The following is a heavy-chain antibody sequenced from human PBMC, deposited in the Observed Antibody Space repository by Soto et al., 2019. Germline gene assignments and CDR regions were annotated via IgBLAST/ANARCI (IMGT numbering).Heavy chain of an antibody. V-gene: IGHV4-34*01. CDR2: INHSGST. Sequence: SETLSLTCAVYGGSFSGYYWSWIRQPPGKGPEWIGEINHSGSTNYNPSLKSRVTTSVDTSKNQFSLKLSSVTAADTAVYYCARVAEGHFDYWGQGTLVTVSS. J-gene: IGHJ4*02. CDR1: GGSFSGYY. CDR3: ARVAEGHFDY.